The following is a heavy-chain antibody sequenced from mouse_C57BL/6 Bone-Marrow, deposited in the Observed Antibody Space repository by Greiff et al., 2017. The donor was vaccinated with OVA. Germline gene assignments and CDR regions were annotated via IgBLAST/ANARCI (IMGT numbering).Heavy chain of an antibody. D-gene: IGHD1-1*01. V-gene: IGHV3-6*01. Sequence: EVKLQESGPGLVKPSQSLSLTCSVTGYSITSGYYWNWIRQFPGNKLEWMGYISYDGSNNYNPSLKNRISITRDTSKNQFFLKLNSVTTEDTATYYCAREPGSSYEGAYWGQGTLVTVSA. CDR2: ISYDGSN. CDR1: GYSITSGYY. J-gene: IGHJ3*01. CDR3: AREPGSSYEGAY.